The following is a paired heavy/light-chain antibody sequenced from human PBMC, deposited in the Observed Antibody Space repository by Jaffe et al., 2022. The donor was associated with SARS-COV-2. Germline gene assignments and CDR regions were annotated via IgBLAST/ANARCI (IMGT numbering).Heavy chain of an antibody. D-gene: IGHD3-10*01. Sequence: EVELVQSGAEVKKPGESLKISCKGSGYSFTTYWIAWVRQMPGKGLEWMGIIFPGDSDTRYSPSFQGQVIISVDKSISTAYLQWSSLKASDTAMYYCARSLYGSGSYYKGWLDPWGQGTLVTVSS. CDR2: IFPGDSDT. J-gene: IGHJ5*02. V-gene: IGHV5-51*01. CDR1: GYSFTTYW. CDR3: ARSLYGSGSYYKGWLDP.
Light chain of an antibody. CDR3: QQYYSTPLT. Sequence: DIVMTQSPDSLAVSLGERATIDCKSSQSLLYSSNNKNSLAWYQQKPGQPPKLLIYWASTRESGVPDRFSGSGSGTDFTLTISSLQAEDVAVYYCQQYYSTPLTFGGGTKVEIK. CDR2: WAS. V-gene: IGKV4-1*01. CDR1: QSLLYSSNNKNS. J-gene: IGKJ4*01.